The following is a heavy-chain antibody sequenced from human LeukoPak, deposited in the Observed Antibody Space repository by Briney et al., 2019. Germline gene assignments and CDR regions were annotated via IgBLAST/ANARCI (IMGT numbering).Heavy chain of an antibody. Sequence: PGGSLRLSCAASGFTFSNYGMSWVRQAPGKGLEWVSGISGGGDSTFYADSVKGRFTISRDNSKNTLYLQMNSLRAEDTAVYYCAKGYYGSGSYGWFDPWGQGTLVTVSS. J-gene: IGHJ5*02. CDR2: ISGGGDST. CDR1: GFTFSNYG. CDR3: AKGYYGSGSYGWFDP. D-gene: IGHD3-10*01. V-gene: IGHV3-23*01.